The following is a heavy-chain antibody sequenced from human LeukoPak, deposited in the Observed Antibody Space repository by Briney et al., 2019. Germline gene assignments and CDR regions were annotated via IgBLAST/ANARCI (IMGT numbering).Heavy chain of an antibody. V-gene: IGHV4-34*01. J-gene: IGHJ5*01. CDR1: GGSLSGYY. CDR2: VNYSGSI. D-gene: IGHD5-12*01. CDR3: ASYRYGYRGMDS. Sequence: SETLSLTCRVYGGSLSGYYWSWISQPPGKGLEWIGEVNYSGSINYKPSLKSRVIISVDTSKNQFSLKLKSVTAADTSVYYCASYRYGYRGMDSWGHGPQVTVSS.